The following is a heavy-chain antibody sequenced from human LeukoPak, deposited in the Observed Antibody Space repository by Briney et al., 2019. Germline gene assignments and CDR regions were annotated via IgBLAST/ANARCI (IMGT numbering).Heavy chain of an antibody. J-gene: IGHJ4*02. D-gene: IGHD2-2*01. CDR3: ARGDVGYCSSTSCSGGY. CDR1: GFTFSSYG. V-gene: IGHV3-48*01. Sequence: GGSLRLSCAASGFTFSSYGMNWVRQAPGKGLEWVSYISSSSSTIYYADSVKGRFTNSRDNANNSLYLQMNSLRAEDTAVYYCARGDVGYCSSTSCSGGYWGQGTLVTVSS. CDR2: ISSSSSTI.